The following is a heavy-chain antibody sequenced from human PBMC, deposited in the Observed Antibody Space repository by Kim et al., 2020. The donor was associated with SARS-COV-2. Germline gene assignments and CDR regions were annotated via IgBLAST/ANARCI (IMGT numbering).Heavy chain of an antibody. Sequence: PSLKSRVTISVDPSKNQFSLKLSSVTAADTAVYYCATYYDILTGYYFDYWGQGTLVTVSS. V-gene: IGHV4-39*01. J-gene: IGHJ4*02. D-gene: IGHD3-9*01. CDR3: ATYYDILTGYYFDY.